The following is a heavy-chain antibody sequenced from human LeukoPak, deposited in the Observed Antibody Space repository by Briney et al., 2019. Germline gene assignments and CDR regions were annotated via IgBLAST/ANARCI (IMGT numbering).Heavy chain of an antibody. CDR3: AKDTVEGGY. Sequence: GGSLRLSCAPSGFTFSSYAMSCVRQAPGKGLEWGSAISGSGGSTYYADSVKGRFTIPRDNSKNTLYLQMNSLRAEDTAVYYCAKDTVEGGYWGQGTLVTVSS. CDR1: GFTFSSYA. J-gene: IGHJ4*02. V-gene: IGHV3-23*01. CDR2: ISGSGGST. D-gene: IGHD5-24*01.